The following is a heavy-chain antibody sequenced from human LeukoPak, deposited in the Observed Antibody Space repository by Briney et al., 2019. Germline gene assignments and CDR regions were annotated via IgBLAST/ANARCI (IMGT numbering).Heavy chain of an antibody. V-gene: IGHV2-5*01. D-gene: IGHD3-3*01. Sequence: ESGPTLVNPPQTLTLTCTFSGFSLSTSGVGVGWIRQPPGKALEWLALIYWNDDKRYSPSLKSRLTITKDTSKNQVVLTMTNMDPVDTATYYCAHSTFYDFWSGRVENWFDPWGQGTLVTVSS. CDR2: IYWNDDK. CDR3: AHSTFYDFWSGRVENWFDP. J-gene: IGHJ5*02. CDR1: GFSLSTSGVG.